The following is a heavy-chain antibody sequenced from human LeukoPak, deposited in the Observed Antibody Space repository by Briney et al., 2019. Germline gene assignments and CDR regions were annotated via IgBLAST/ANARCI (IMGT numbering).Heavy chain of an antibody. J-gene: IGHJ4*02. Sequence: GGSLRLSCAASGFTFRKYWMLWVRQAPGKGLESVSRINTDGTVTTYADSVKGRFTVSRDNPDNTMFLQMNSVRDEDTAVYYCATKQWLAPPPDSWGQGTPVTVSS. CDR1: GFTFRKYW. CDR3: ATKQWLAPPPDS. V-gene: IGHV3-74*01. CDR2: INTDGTVT. D-gene: IGHD6-19*01.